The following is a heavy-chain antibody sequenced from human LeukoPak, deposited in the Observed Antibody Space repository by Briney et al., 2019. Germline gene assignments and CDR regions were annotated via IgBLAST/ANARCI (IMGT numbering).Heavy chain of an antibody. CDR3: AKRPYSNSGAFDI. D-gene: IGHD6-6*01. Sequence: PGGSLRLSCAASGFTFGTYAMSWVRQAPGKGLEWVSAISGIGGSTYYADSVKGRFTISRDNSKNTLYLHMNSLRAEDTAVYYCAKRPYSNSGAFDIWGRGTMVTVSS. J-gene: IGHJ3*02. CDR2: ISGIGGST. CDR1: GFTFGTYA. V-gene: IGHV3-23*01.